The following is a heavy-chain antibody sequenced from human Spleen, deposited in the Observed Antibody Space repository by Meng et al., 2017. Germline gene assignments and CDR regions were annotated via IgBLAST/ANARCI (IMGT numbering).Heavy chain of an antibody. CDR3: AKGRRRDGYNLGFDY. V-gene: IGHV3-64*01. J-gene: IGHJ4*02. D-gene: IGHD5-24*01. CDR1: GFTFSCHW. CDR2: ISSNGGST. Sequence: GESLKISCAASGFTFSCHWMHWVRQAPGKGLEYVSAISSNGGSTYYANSVKGRFTISRENSKNTLYLQMGSLRAEDMAVYYCAKGRRRDGYNLGFDYWGQGALVTVSS.